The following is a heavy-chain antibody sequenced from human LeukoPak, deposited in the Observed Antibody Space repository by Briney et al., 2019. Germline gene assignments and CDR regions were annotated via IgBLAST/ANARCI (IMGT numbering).Heavy chain of an antibody. V-gene: IGHV3-66*01. Sequence: PGGSLRLSCAASGFSVSNNYMSWVRQAPGKGLEWVSVIYSGGSTFYADSVKGRFTISRDNSKNTLYLQMNSLRAEDTAVYYCAKADRYCSGGSCSIFDYWGQGTLVTVSS. CDR2: IYSGGST. J-gene: IGHJ4*02. D-gene: IGHD2-15*01. CDR3: AKADRYCSGGSCSIFDY. CDR1: GFSVSNNY.